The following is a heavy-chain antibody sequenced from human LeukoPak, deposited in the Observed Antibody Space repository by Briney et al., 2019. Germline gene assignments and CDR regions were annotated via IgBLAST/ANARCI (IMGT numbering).Heavy chain of an antibody. CDR2: ISGNGGST. Sequence: PGGSLRLSCAASGFTFSNYAMTWVRQAPGKGLEWVSAISGNGGSTYYADSVKGRFTISRDNSKNMLYLQMNSLRAEDTAVYYCAKVGQQQPHAGTGYFDYWGQGTLVTVSS. V-gene: IGHV3-23*01. D-gene: IGHD6-13*01. CDR3: AKVGQQQPHAGTGYFDY. CDR1: GFTFSNYA. J-gene: IGHJ4*02.